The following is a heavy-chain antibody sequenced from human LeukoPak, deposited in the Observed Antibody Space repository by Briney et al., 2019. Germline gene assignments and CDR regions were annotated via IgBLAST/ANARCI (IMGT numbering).Heavy chain of an antibody. CDR3: ARHAIYSGSGSYDF. CDR2: IYYSGST. J-gene: IGHJ4*02. V-gene: IGHV4-59*08. CDR1: GGSISNDY. Sequence: SETLSLTCTVSGGSISNDYWSWIRQPPGKGLEWMGYIYYSGSTNYNPSLKSRVTISVDTSKNQFSLKLSSVTAADTAVYYCARHAIYSGSGSYDFWGQGTLVTVSS. D-gene: IGHD3-10*01.